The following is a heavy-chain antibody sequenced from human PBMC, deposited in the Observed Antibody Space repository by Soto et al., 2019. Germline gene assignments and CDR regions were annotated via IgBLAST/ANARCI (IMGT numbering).Heavy chain of an antibody. D-gene: IGHD3-10*01. CDR3: ARERYYYGSGSPHNWFDP. CDR2: IYHSGST. J-gene: IGHJ5*02. Sequence: SETLSLTCAVSGGSISSGGYSWSWIRQPPGKGLEWIGYIYHSGSTYYNSSLKSRVTISVDRSKNQFSLKLSSVTAADTAVYYCARERYYYGSGSPHNWFDPWGQGTLVTVSS. V-gene: IGHV4-30-2*01. CDR1: GGSISSGGYS.